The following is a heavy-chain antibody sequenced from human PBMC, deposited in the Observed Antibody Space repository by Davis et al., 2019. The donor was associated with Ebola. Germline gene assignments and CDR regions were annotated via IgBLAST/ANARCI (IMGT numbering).Heavy chain of an antibody. V-gene: IGHV3-48*01. Sequence: GESLKISCAASGFTFSSYSMNWVRQAPGKGLEWVSYISSSSSTIYYADSVKGRFTISRDNAKNSLYLQMNSLRAEDTAVYYCARDRGDYYDSSGYNWFDPWGQGTLVTVSS. J-gene: IGHJ5*02. D-gene: IGHD3-22*01. CDR3: ARDRGDYYDSSGYNWFDP. CDR1: GFTFSSYS. CDR2: ISSSSSTI.